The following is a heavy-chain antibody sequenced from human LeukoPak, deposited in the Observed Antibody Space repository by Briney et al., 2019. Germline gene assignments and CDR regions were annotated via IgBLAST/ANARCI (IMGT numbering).Heavy chain of an antibody. D-gene: IGHD2-2*02. CDR3: ASIVVVPAAIS. Sequence: GGSLRLSCAASGFTFSSYEMNWVRQAPGKGMEWVSYISSSGSTIYYADSVKGRFTISRDNAKNSLYLQMNSLRAEDTAVYYCASIVVVPAAISWGQGTLVTVSS. V-gene: IGHV3-48*03. CDR2: ISSSGSTI. J-gene: IGHJ5*02. CDR1: GFTFSSYE.